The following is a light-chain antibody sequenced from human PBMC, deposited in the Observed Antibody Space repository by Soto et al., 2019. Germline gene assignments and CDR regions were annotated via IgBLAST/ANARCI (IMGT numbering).Light chain of an antibody. Sequence: DIQMTQSPSTLSASVGDRVTITCRASQTISSWLAWYQQKPVKAPKLLIYKASSLESGVPSRFSGSESGTEFTLTISSLQPDDFATYYCQQYSSYPLTFGGGTKVEIK. CDR3: QQYSSYPLT. CDR1: QTISSW. CDR2: KAS. V-gene: IGKV1-5*03. J-gene: IGKJ4*01.